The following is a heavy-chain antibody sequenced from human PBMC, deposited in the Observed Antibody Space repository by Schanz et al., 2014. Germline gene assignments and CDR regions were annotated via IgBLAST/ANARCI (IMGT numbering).Heavy chain of an antibody. J-gene: IGHJ4*02. CDR3: ARGGPAYYFDD. CDR1: GFSVGNKY. V-gene: IGHV3-66*01. Sequence: EVQLVESGGGVVQPGGSLRLSCAASGFSVGNKYMNWVRQAPGKGLEWVSFIYIGGNTYYADSVKGRFTISRDNSKNTVYIQMNSLRAEDTAVYYCARGGPAYYFDDWGQGTLVTVSS. CDR2: IYIGGNT.